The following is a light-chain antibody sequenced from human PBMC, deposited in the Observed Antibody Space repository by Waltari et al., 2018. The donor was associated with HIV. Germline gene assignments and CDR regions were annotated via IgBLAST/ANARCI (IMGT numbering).Light chain of an antibody. Sequence: QSVLTQPPSASGTPGQRVTISCSGSRSNIGSNTVNWYQQLPGTAPQLLIYSNNQRPSGVPDRFSGSKSGTSASLAISGLQSEDEADYYCAAWDDSLNGAVFGGGTQLTVL. J-gene: IGLJ7*01. V-gene: IGLV1-44*01. CDR3: AAWDDSLNGAV. CDR2: SNN. CDR1: RSNIGSNT.